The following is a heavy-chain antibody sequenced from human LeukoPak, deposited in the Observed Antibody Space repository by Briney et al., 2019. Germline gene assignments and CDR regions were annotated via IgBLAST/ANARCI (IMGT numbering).Heavy chain of an antibody. D-gene: IGHD6-19*01. CDR1: GFTVSSNY. Sequence: AGGSLRLSCAASGFTVSSNYMSWVRQAPGKGLEWVSVIYSGGSTYYADSVKGRFTISRDNSKNTLYLQMNSLRAEDTAVYYCAKDGGYSSGWYWDYWGQGTLVTVSS. J-gene: IGHJ4*02. CDR3: AKDGGYSSGWYWDY. CDR2: IYSGGST. V-gene: IGHV3-53*01.